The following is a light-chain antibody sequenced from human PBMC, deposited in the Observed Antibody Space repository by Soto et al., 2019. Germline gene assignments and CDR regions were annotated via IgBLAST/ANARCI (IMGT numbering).Light chain of an antibody. CDR1: SSDVGGYIY. J-gene: IGLJ1*01. Sequence: QSALTQPRSVSGSPGQSVTISCTGTSSDVGGYIYVSWFQHHPGQAPKLMIFDVTKRPSGVPDRFSGSKSGNTASLTISGLQAEDEADYYCCSYVGSYVFGTGTKVTVL. CDR2: DVT. V-gene: IGLV2-11*01. CDR3: CSYVGSYV.